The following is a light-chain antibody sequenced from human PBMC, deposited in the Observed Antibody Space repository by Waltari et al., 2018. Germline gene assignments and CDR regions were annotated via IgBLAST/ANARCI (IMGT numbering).Light chain of an antibody. CDR2: DAS. Sequence: AIQLTQSPSSLSASVGDRVTITFRASQGISSALAWYQQKPGKAPKLLIYDASSLESGVPSRFSGSGSGTDFTLTISSLQPEDFATYYCQQFNSYTVTFGQGTRLEIK. V-gene: IGKV1-13*02. CDR1: QGISSA. CDR3: QQFNSYTVT. J-gene: IGKJ5*01.